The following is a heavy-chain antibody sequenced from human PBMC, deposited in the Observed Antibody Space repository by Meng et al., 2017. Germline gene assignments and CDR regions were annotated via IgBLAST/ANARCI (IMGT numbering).Heavy chain of an antibody. D-gene: IGHD3-9*01. V-gene: IGHV4-38-2*02. CDR1: NYSISSGHY. Sequence: SETLSLTCTVSNYSISSGHYWGWIRRSPGKGLEWIGSVYRSGNAYYNPSVKSRVTISVDVSKNQFSLKLTSVTAADTAMYYCARDIDNILTGAHLDYWGQGTLVTVSS. CDR3: ARDIDNILTGAHLDY. J-gene: IGHJ4*02. CDR2: VYRSGNA.